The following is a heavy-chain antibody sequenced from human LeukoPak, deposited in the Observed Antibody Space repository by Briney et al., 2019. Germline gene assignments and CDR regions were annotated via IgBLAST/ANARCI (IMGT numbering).Heavy chain of an antibody. CDR3: ARELGRGDGYMGV. J-gene: IGHJ6*03. CDR2: IYYSGST. V-gene: IGHV4-59*11. Sequence: SETLSLTCTVSGGSISSHYWSWIRQPPGKGLEWIGYIYYSGSTNYNPSLKSRVTISVDTSKNQFSLKLSSVTAADTAVYYCARELGRGDGYMGVWGKGTTVTVSS. D-gene: IGHD3-3*01. CDR1: GGSISSHY.